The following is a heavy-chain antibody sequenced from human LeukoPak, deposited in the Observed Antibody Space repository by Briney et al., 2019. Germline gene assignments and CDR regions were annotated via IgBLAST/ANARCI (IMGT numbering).Heavy chain of an antibody. CDR2: IDPKSGGT. J-gene: IGHJ4*02. CDR1: GYTFSGYY. Sequence: ASVKVSCKTSGYTFSGYYIHWVRQAPGQGLEWLGRIDPKSGGTSFAHNFQGRFTMTTDTSISTVYMDLSSLRSDDTAVYYCARDSRVSADYWGQGTLVTVSS. V-gene: IGHV1-2*06. D-gene: IGHD2-8*01. CDR3: ARDSRVSADY.